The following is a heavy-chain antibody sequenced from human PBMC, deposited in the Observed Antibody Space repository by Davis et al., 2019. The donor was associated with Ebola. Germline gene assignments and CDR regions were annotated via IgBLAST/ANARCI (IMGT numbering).Heavy chain of an antibody. CDR1: GYTFTGYY. V-gene: IGHV5-51*01. Sequence: KVSCKTSGYTFTGYYIHWVRQMPGKGLEWMGIIYVGDSDTRYSPSFQGQVTISADKSISTAYLQWSSLKASDTAMYYCARRGWGNYYYMDVWGKGPTVTVSS. CDR2: IYVGDSDT. D-gene: IGHD7-27*01. J-gene: IGHJ6*03. CDR3: ARRGWGNYYYMDV.